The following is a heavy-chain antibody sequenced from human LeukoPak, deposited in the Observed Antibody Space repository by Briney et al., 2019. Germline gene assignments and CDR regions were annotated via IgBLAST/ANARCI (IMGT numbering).Heavy chain of an antibody. Sequence: ASVKVSCKASGYTSTNYGISWVRQAPGQGLEWMGWISAYNGNTNYAQKLQGRVTMTTDTSTSTAYMELRSLRSDDTAVYYCARNAADYYDSSGYYEGDWFDPWGQGTLVTVSS. J-gene: IGHJ5*02. V-gene: IGHV1-18*01. CDR3: ARNAADYYDSSGYYEGDWFDP. CDR1: GYTSTNYG. D-gene: IGHD3-22*01. CDR2: ISAYNGNT.